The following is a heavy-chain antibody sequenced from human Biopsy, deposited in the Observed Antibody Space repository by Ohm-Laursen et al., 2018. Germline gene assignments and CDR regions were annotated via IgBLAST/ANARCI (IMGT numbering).Heavy chain of an antibody. CDR1: GFLLSARGMR. D-gene: IGHD6-13*01. Sequence: TQTLTLICSFSGFLLSARGMRVSWIRQAPGKALEWLARVDWDDFQDYRAYLQTKLSISKDTSNDQVVLTVNNVDPADTATYYCARTPILIVSAGLVYRHRRHLQGMDVWGQGIAVTVS. CDR2: VDWDDFQ. J-gene: IGHJ6*02. V-gene: IGHV2-70*04. CDR3: ARTPILIVSAGLVYRHRRHLQGMDV.